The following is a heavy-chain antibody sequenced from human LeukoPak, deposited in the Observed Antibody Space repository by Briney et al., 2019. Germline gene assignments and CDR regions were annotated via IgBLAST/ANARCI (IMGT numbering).Heavy chain of an antibody. J-gene: IGHJ4*02. CDR1: GYSFTSYW. CDR3: AISGSSVAECFDY. Sequence: GESLKISCKGSGYSFTSYWIGWVRQMPGKGLEWMGIIYPGDSDTRCSPSFQGQVTISADKSISTAYLQWSSLKASDTAMYYCAISGSSVAECFDYWGQGTLVTVSS. CDR2: IYPGDSDT. V-gene: IGHV5-51*01. D-gene: IGHD6-6*01.